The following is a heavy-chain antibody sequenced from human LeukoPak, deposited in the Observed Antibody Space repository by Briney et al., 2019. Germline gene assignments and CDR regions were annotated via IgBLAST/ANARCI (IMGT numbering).Heavy chain of an antibody. V-gene: IGHV3-23*01. J-gene: IGHJ4*02. CDR2: ISDSRGNT. D-gene: IGHD6-19*01. CDR3: AKYLPGGAVSGAFDY. Sequence: GGSLRLSCAASGFTFSSYAMSWVRQAPGKGLEWVSGISDSRGNTYYAASVKGRFTISRDNSKTTLYLQMNSLRGEDTAVYYCAKYLPGGAVSGAFDYWGQGTLVTVSS. CDR1: GFTFSSYA.